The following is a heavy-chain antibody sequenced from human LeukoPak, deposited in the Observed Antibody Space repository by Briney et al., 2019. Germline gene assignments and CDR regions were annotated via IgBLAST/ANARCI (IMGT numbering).Heavy chain of an antibody. CDR2: IIPIFGTA. V-gene: IGHV1-69*13. CDR1: GYTFTGYY. D-gene: IGHD3-22*01. CDR3: ARGHNYYDSSGYYDHFDY. Sequence: SVKVSCKASGYTFTGYYMHWVRQAPGQGLEWMGGIIPIFGTANYAQKFQGRVTITADESTSAAYMELSSLRSEDTAVYYCARGHNYYDSSGYYDHFDYWGQGTLVTVSS. J-gene: IGHJ4*02.